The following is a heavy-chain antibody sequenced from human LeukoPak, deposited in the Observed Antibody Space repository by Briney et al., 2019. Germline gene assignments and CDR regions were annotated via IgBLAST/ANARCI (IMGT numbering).Heavy chain of an antibody. V-gene: IGHV1-18*01. CDR2: ISAYNGNT. CDR1: GYTFTSYG. CDR3: ARRYSGYGYVSLPWLVGNWFDP. D-gene: IGHD5-12*01. J-gene: IGHJ5*02. Sequence: ASVKVSCKASGYTFTSYGISWVRQAPGQGLEWMGWISAYNGNTNYAQKLQGRVTMTTDTSTSTAYMELRSLRSDDTAVYYCARRYSGYGYVSLPWLVGNWFDPWGQGTLVTVSS.